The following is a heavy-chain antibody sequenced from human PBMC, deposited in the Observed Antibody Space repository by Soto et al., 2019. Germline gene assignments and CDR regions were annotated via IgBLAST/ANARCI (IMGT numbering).Heavy chain of an antibody. CDR3: AKYSSGYFDL. J-gene: IGHJ2*01. V-gene: IGHV3-9*01. D-gene: IGHD2-15*01. Sequence: EVQLVESGGGLVQPGRSLRLSCAVSGFTFDDFAMHWVRQAPGKGLEWVSGISWNSDSIGYTDSVKGRFTISRDNTENSLYLQMNSLRTEDTALYYCAKYSSGYFDLWGRGTLVTVSS. CDR2: ISWNSDSI. CDR1: GFTFDDFA.